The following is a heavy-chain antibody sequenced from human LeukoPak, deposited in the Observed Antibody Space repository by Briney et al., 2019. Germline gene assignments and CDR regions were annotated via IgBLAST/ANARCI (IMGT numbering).Heavy chain of an antibody. CDR1: GFPFSDFA. Sequence: GGPLSLSCTVSGFPFSDFAMSWVRQAPGKGLEWVANINPGAGEKYYVDSVKGRFTISRDDAKTSLYLQMDNLRVEDTAVYSCARWGLAYTIDYWGQGTLVTVSS. CDR2: INPGAGEK. CDR3: ARWGLAYTIDY. D-gene: IGHD2-21*01. V-gene: IGHV3-7*01. J-gene: IGHJ4*02.